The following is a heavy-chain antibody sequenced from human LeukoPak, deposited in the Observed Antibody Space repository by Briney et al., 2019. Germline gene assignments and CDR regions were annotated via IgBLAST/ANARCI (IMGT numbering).Heavy chain of an antibody. CDR3: ARTGYDFWRGATFDY. CDR2: IYTSGST. CDR1: GGSISSYY. Sequence: SETLSLTCTVSGGSISSYYWSWIRQPAGKGLEWIGRIYTSGSTNYNPSLKSRVTMSVDTSKNQFSLKLSSVTAADTAVYYCARTGYDFWRGATFDYWGQGTLVTVSS. D-gene: IGHD3-3*01. V-gene: IGHV4-4*07. J-gene: IGHJ4*02.